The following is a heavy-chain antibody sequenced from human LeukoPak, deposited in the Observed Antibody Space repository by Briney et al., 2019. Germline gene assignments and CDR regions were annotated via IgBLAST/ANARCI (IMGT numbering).Heavy chain of an antibody. D-gene: IGHD1-26*01. CDR2: ISSSSSTI. J-gene: IGHJ3*02. V-gene: IGHV3-48*01. CDR3: ARALSGSYSSAFDI. Sequence: GGSLRLSCAASGLTFSNYNMNWVRQAPGKGLEWVSYISSSSSTIYYADSVKGRFTISRDNAKNSLYLQMNSLRAEDTAVYYCARALSGSYSSAFDIWGQGTMVTVSS. CDR1: GLTFSNYN.